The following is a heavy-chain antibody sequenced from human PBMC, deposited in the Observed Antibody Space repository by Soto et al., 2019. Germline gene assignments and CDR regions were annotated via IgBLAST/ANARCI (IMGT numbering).Heavy chain of an antibody. J-gene: IGHJ4*02. CDR2: FIPVYRTL. D-gene: IGHD3-3*01. CDR3: ATGVIWIGYFTVDS. CDR1: GGSFGKSA. V-gene: IGHV1-69*13. Sequence: ASVKVSCKASGGSFGKSAINWVRQTPGQGLEWLGGFIPVYRTLNYAQKFQGRVTITADESTGTAYMTLSSLASDDAAVYYCATGVIWIGYFTVDSWGQGTRVTVSS.